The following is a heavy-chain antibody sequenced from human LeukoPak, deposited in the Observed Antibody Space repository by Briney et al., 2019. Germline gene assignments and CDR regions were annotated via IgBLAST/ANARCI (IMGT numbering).Heavy chain of an antibody. D-gene: IGHD2/OR15-2a*01. V-gene: IGHV3-23*01. CDR1: GFTFRSYG. CDR2: IRAGGDRT. CDR3: AKDGLGATSMLGWFDS. J-gene: IGHJ5*01. Sequence: PGGSLRLSCAASGFTFRSYGMNWIRQAPGKGLEWVSGIRAGGDRTYYADSVKGRFTISRDNSKNTLYLQMNSLRVEDTAVYHCAKDGLGATSMLGWFDSWGQGTLVTVSS.